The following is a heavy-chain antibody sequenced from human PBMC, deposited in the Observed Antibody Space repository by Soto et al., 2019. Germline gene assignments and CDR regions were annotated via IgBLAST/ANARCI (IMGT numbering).Heavy chain of an antibody. J-gene: IGHJ4*02. D-gene: IGHD6-13*01. V-gene: IGHV4-59*08. CDR2: IYYSGST. Sequence: SETLSLTCTVSGGSISSYYWSWIRQPPGKGLEWIGYIYYSGSTNYNPSLKSRVTISVDTSKNQFSLKLSSVTAADTAVYYCARHDSPYSSSWYALIYWGQGTLVTSPQ. CDR3: ARHDSPYSSSWYALIY. CDR1: GGSISSYY.